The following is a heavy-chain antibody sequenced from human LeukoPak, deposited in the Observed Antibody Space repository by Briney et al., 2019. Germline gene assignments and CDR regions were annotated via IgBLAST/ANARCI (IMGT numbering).Heavy chain of an antibody. D-gene: IGHD3-10*01. J-gene: IGHJ4*02. CDR2: ITGSGGGT. CDR3: AKDRWKTVVRGPDD. V-gene: IGHV3-23*01. CDR1: GFTFSSYA. Sequence: GGSLRLSCAASGFTFSSYAMSWVRQAPGKGLEWVSAITGSGGGTYYADSMKGRFTVSRDNSQNTLYLQMNSLRAEDTAVYYCAKDRWKTVVRGPDDWGQGTLVAVSS.